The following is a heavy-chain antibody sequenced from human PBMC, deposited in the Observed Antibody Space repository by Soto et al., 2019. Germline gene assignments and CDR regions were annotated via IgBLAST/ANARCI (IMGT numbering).Heavy chain of an antibody. Sequence: GASVKVSCKASGGTFSSYAISWVRQAPGQGLEWMGGIIPIFGTANYAQKFQGRVTITADESTSTAYMELSSLRSEDTAVYYCARDPREVLWFGELRNPPKHYYYYGMDVWGQGTTVTVSS. CDR2: IIPIFGTA. J-gene: IGHJ6*02. CDR3: ARDPREVLWFGELRNPPKHYYYYGMDV. D-gene: IGHD3-10*01. CDR1: GGTFSSYA. V-gene: IGHV1-69*13.